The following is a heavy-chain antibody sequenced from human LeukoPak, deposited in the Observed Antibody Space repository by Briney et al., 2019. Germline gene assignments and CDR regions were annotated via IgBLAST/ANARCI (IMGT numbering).Heavy chain of an antibody. CDR3: ARQDQQLVYYFDY. CDR1: GFTFSSYA. CDR2: ISYDGSNK. Sequence: GGSLRLSCAASGFTFSSYAMHWVRQAPGKGLEWVAVISYDGSNKYYADSVKGRFTISRDNSKNTLYLQMNSLRAEDTAVCYCARQDQQLVYYFDYWGQGTLVTVSS. J-gene: IGHJ4*02. D-gene: IGHD6-13*01. V-gene: IGHV3-30*04.